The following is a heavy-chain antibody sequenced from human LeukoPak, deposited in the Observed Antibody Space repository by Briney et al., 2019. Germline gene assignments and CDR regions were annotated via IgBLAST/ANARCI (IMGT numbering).Heavy chain of an antibody. V-gene: IGHV4-39*07. Sequence: SETLSLTCTVSGASVSGSPYYWGWIRQPPGKGLEWIGSIYSSGSTYYNASLKSRVTISVKTSKNQFSLKLRSVTAVDTAVYYCARVTGYTIEDYFDYWGQGTLVTVSS. D-gene: IGHD3-9*01. CDR3: ARVTGYTIEDYFDY. CDR1: GASVSGSPYY. J-gene: IGHJ4*02. CDR2: IYSSGST.